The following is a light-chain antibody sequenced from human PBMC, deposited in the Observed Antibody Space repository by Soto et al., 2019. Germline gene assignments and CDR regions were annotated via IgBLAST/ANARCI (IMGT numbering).Light chain of an antibody. CDR2: GAS. CDR3: QQRSNWPIT. CDR1: QSVDIN. J-gene: IGKJ5*01. V-gene: IGKV3-11*01. Sequence: IVLTQSPGTLSVSPGYRVTLSCRASQSVDINLAWYQQRAGQAPRLLVYGASTKATDMPGRFSGSGSGTDFTLTISSLEPEDFAVYYCQQRSNWPITFGQGTRLEIK.